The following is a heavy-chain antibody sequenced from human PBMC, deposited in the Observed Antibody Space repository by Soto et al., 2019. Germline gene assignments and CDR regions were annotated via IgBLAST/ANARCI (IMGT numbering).Heavy chain of an antibody. J-gene: IGHJ4*02. CDR1: GYSFTSYW. CDR3: ASANSYGDYDYYFDY. Sequence: GESLNISCKGSGYSFTSYWIGWVRQMPGKGLEWMGIIYPGDSDTRYSPSFQGQVTISADKSISTAYLQWSSLKASDTAMYYCASANSYGDYDYYFDYWGQGTLVTVSS. D-gene: IGHD4-17*01. CDR2: IYPGDSDT. V-gene: IGHV5-51*01.